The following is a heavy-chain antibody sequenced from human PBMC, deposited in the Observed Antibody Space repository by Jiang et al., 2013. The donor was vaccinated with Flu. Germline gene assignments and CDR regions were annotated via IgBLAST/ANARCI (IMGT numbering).Heavy chain of an antibody. Sequence: FSGFSLTTDAVVXGWVRQPPGEAPEWLTFIYGNDKRHYSLFLESRITVTKDSSRNQVVLTMTNMDPVDTATYYCVHRTTDTSVDHWGQGILVTVSS. D-gene: IGHD4-11*01. J-gene: IGHJ5*02. CDR1: GFSLTTDAVV. V-gene: IGHV2-5*01. CDR3: VHRTTDTSVDH. CDR2: IYGNDKR.